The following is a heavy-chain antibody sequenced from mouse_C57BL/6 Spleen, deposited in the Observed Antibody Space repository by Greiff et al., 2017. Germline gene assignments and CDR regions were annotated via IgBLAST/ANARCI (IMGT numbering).Heavy chain of an antibody. Sequence: EVQLQESGGGLVQPKGSLKLSCAASGFSFNTYAMNWVRQAPGKGLEWVARIRSKSNNYATYYADSVKDRFTISRDDSESMLYLQMNNLKTEDTAMYYCVRQGWLLYYFDYWGQGTTLTVSS. CDR3: VRQGWLLYYFDY. D-gene: IGHD2-3*01. CDR2: IRSKSNNYAT. J-gene: IGHJ2*01. CDR1: GFSFNTYA. V-gene: IGHV10-1*01.